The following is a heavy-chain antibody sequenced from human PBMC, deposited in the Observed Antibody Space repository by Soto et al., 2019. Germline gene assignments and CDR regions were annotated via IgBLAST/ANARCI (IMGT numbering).Heavy chain of an antibody. D-gene: IGHD3-3*01. V-gene: IGHV3-74*01. CDR3: ATRITVFGLLIPPFDP. CDR2: IYFDGITT. CDR1: GFTFNTHW. J-gene: IGHJ5*02. Sequence: AGGSLRLSCTASGFTFNTHWMHWVRQAPGKGLVWVSRIYFDGITTNYADSVKGRLTVSRDNAKNQFSLRSSSVTAADTAIYYCATRITVFGLLIPPFDPWGQGTQVTVSS.